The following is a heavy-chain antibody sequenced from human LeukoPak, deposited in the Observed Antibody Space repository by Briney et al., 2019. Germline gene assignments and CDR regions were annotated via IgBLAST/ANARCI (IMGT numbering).Heavy chain of an antibody. CDR1: GFTFSSYA. CDR2: ISGSSGST. CDR3: AKDYDILTGSEY. V-gene: IGHV3-23*01. D-gene: IGHD3-9*01. Sequence: PGGSLRHSCAASGFTFSSYAMSWVRQAPGKGLEWVSAISGSSGSTYYADSVKGRFTISRDNSKNTLYLQMNSLRAEDTAVYYCAKDYDILTGSEYWGQGTLVTVSS. J-gene: IGHJ4*02.